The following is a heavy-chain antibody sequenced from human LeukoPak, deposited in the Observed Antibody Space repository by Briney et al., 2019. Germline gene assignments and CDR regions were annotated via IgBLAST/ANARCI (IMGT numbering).Heavy chain of an antibody. CDR1: GFTFSSYG. Sequence: GGSLRLSCAASGFTFSSYGMNWVRQAPGKGLEWVSSISSSSSYIYYADSVKGRFTISRDDAKNSLYLQMNSLRAEDTAVYYCARDLYDAFDIWGQGTMVTVSS. CDR2: ISSSSSYI. J-gene: IGHJ3*02. D-gene: IGHD2-2*02. V-gene: IGHV3-21*01. CDR3: ARDLYDAFDI.